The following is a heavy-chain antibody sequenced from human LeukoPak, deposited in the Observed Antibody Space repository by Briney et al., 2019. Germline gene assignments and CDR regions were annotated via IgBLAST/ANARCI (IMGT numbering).Heavy chain of an antibody. V-gene: IGHV3-30-3*01. Sequence: GGSLRLSCAASGFTFSSYAMSWVRQAPGKGLEWVAVISYDGSNKYYADSVKGRFTISRDNSKNTLYLQMNSLRAEDTAVYYCARAGSSGWAPNTFDYWGQGTLVTVSS. D-gene: IGHD6-19*01. CDR2: ISYDGSNK. CDR1: GFTFSSYA. CDR3: ARAGSSGWAPNTFDY. J-gene: IGHJ4*02.